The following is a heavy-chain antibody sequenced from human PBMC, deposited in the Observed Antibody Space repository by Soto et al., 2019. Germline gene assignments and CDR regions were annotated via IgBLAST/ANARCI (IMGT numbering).Heavy chain of an antibody. Sequence: PVGSLRLSCAASGFTFSNYAMGWVRQAPGKGLECVSVLSGSGTSTYYGDSVKGRFTISRDNSKNTMYLQMNSLRAEDTAVYYCAKVNTAMVTDAFDIWGQGTTVTVSS. J-gene: IGHJ3*02. CDR3: AKVNTAMVTDAFDI. CDR2: LSGSGTST. D-gene: IGHD5-18*01. CDR1: GFTFSNYA. V-gene: IGHV3-23*01.